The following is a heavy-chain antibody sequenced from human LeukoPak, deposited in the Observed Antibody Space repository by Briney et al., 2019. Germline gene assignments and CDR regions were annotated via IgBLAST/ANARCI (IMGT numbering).Heavy chain of an antibody. CDR2: ISGSGGST. Sequence: QTGGSLRLSCAASGFTFSSYAMSWVRQAPGKGLEWVSAISGSGGSTYYADSVKGRFTISRDNSKNTLYLHMNSLRAEDTAVYYCARPRGYSGYDGDYWGQGTPVTVSS. J-gene: IGHJ4*02. V-gene: IGHV3-23*01. CDR1: GFTFSSYA. D-gene: IGHD5-12*01. CDR3: ARPRGYSGYDGDY.